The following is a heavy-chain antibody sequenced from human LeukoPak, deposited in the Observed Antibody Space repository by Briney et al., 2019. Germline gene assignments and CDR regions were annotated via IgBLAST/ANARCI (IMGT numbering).Heavy chain of an antibody. J-gene: IGHJ4*02. D-gene: IGHD6-13*01. CDR2: IYYSGST. CDR3: ARLWSSSWYSDY. CDR1: GGSISSYY. Sequence: SETLSLTCTVSGGSISSYYWSWIRQPPGEGLEWIGYIYYSGSTNYNPPLKSRVTISVDTSKNQFSLKLSSVTAADTAVYYCARLWSSSWYSDYWGQGTLVTVSS. V-gene: IGHV4-59*08.